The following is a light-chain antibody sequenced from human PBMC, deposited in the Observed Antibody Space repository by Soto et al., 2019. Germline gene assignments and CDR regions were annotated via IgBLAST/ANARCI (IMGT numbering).Light chain of an antibody. CDR2: TAS. V-gene: IGKV1-5*03. Sequence: DIQMTQSPSTLSASVGDRVTITCRASQSISGWLAWFQQKPGKAPRLLIFTASSLDSGVPSRFSGSGSGTEFTLTISSLQPDDFATYYCQQYNSFPWTFGQGTTVEIK. CDR3: QQYNSFPWT. J-gene: IGKJ1*01. CDR1: QSISGW.